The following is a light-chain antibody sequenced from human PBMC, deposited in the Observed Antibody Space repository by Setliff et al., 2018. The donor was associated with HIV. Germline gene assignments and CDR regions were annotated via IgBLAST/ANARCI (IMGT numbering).Light chain of an antibody. CDR1: NSDVGGYNY. J-gene: IGLJ2*01. Sequence: QSALAQPASVSGSPGQSITISCTGTNSDVGGYNYVSWYQQHPGKAPKLMIYEVSNRPSGVSNRFSGSKSGNTASLTISGLQAEDEADYYCSSYTSSSTLFGGGTKGTV. CDR2: EVS. V-gene: IGLV2-14*01. CDR3: SSYTSSSTL.